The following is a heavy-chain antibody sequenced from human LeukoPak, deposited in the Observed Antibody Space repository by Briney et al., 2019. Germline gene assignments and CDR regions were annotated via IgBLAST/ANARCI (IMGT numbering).Heavy chain of an antibody. Sequence: GGSLRLSCAASGFTVSSNYMGWVRQAPGKGLEWVSVIYSGGRTYYADSVKGRFTISRDNSKNTLYLQMNSLRAEDTAVYYCARDKSSSGWYGAPFDYWGQGTLVTVSS. D-gene: IGHD6-19*01. CDR2: IYSGGRT. J-gene: IGHJ4*02. CDR1: GFTVSSNY. V-gene: IGHV3-66*02. CDR3: ARDKSSSGWYGAPFDY.